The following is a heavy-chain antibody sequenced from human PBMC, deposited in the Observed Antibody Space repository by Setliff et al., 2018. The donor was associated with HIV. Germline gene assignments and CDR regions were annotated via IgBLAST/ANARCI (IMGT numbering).Heavy chain of an antibody. CDR1: GGSISSSSYY. D-gene: IGHD4-17*01. Sequence: PSETLSLTCTVSGGSISSSSYYWGWIRQPPGKGLEWIGSIYYSGSTYYNPSLKSRVTISVDTSKNQFSLELSSVTTTDTAVYYCAREIDYGDYFDYWGQGTLVTVSS. J-gene: IGHJ4*02. CDR3: AREIDYGDYFDY. V-gene: IGHV4-39*02. CDR2: IYYSGST.